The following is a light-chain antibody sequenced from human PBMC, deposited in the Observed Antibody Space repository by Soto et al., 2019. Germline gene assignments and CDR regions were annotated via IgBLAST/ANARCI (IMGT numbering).Light chain of an antibody. J-gene: IGKJ5*01. CDR1: QNISGA. V-gene: IGKV1-13*02. CDR3: QQFNSYPIT. Sequence: AIQVTQSPSSLSASVGDTVTIACRPSQNISGALAWYQQRPGKAPTLLIYDVSTLESGVPSRFSGSGSGTDFTLTISSLQPEDFGTFSCQQFNSYPITFGRGTRVEIK. CDR2: DVS.